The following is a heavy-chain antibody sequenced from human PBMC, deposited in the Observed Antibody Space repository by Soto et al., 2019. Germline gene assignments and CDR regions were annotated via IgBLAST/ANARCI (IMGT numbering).Heavy chain of an antibody. Sequence: VPLKASWYTFINFYIHLGGEAPRQRLEWMGWINAGNGNTKYSQKFQERVTITRDVSTNTAYMELTSLRSEDTAVYYCAADLAPTDPYNWFEPWGQGTLVTVSS. V-gene: IGHV1-3*01. CDR1: WYTFINFY. D-gene: IGHD1-1*01. CDR2: INAGNGNT. J-gene: IGHJ5*02. CDR3: AADLAPTDPYNWFEP.